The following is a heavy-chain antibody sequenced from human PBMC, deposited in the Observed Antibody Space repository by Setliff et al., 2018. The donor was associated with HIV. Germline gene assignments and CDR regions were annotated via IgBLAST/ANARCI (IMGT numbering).Heavy chain of an antibody. CDR2: VKQDGTET. D-gene: IGHD1-26*01. CDR1: GFTFSGYE. CDR3: ARWGSGSYERVFDY. Sequence: GGSLRLSCAASGFTFSGYEMNWVRQAPGKGLESVANVKQDGTETLYVDSVKGRFTISRDNANNLVYLQMNSLRVEDTAVYFCARWGSGSYERVFDYWGQGMLVTVSS. V-gene: IGHV3-7*01. J-gene: IGHJ4*02.